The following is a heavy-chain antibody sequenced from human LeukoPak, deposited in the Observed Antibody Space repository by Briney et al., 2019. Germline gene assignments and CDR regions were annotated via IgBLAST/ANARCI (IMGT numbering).Heavy chain of an antibody. V-gene: IGHV4-38-2*02. D-gene: IGHD3-9*01. Sequence: SETLSLTCTVSGYSISSGYYWGWIRQPPGKGLEWIGEINHSGSTNYNPSLKSRVTISVDTSKNQFSLKLSSVTAADTAVYYCARHRQYYDILTGYSGIDYWGQGTLVTVSS. CDR3: ARHRQYYDILTGYSGIDY. CDR1: GYSISSGYY. J-gene: IGHJ4*02. CDR2: INHSGST.